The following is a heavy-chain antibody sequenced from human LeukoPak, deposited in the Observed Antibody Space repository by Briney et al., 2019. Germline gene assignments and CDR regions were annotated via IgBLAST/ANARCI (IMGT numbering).Heavy chain of an antibody. D-gene: IGHD4-11*01. CDR2: ISGSGGST. CDR1: GFTFSSYA. Sequence: PGGSLRLSCAASGFTFSSYAMSWVRQAPGKGLEWVSAISGSGGSTYYADSVKSRFTISRDNSKNTLYMQMNSLRAEDTAVYYCAKDYGYYSSYYYGMDVWGQGTTVTVSS. V-gene: IGHV3-23*01. CDR3: AKDYGYYSSYYYGMDV. J-gene: IGHJ6*02.